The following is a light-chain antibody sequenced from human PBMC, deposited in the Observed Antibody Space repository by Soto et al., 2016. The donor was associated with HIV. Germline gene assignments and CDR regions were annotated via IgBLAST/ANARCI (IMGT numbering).Light chain of an antibody. J-gene: IGLJ2*01. CDR2: DDN. CDR1: NIGSKS. Sequence: SYELTQPPSVSVAPGKTARITCGGNNIGSKSVHWYQQKPGQAPVMVVYDDNDRPPGIPERFSRSNSGDTATLTINRVEAGDEADYYCQVWDTNSDHVVFGGGTKLTVL. CDR3: QVWDTNSDHVV. V-gene: IGLV3-21*03.